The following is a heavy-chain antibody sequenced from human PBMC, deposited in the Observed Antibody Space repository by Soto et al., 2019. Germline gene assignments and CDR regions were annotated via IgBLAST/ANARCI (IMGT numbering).Heavy chain of an antibody. CDR1: GFTFSSYA. D-gene: IGHD6-13*01. V-gene: IGHV3-30-3*01. J-gene: IGHJ5*02. Sequence: PGGSLRLSCAASGFTFSSYAMHWVRQAPGKGLEWVAVISYDGSNKYYADSVKGRFTISRDNSKNTLYLQMNSLRAEDTAVYYCARDRIAAAGTGVAWFDPWGQGTLVTVS. CDR2: ISYDGSNK. CDR3: ARDRIAAAGTGVAWFDP.